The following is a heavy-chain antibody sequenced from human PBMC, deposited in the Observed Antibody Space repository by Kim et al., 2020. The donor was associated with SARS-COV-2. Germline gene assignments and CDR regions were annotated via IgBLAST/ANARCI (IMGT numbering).Heavy chain of an antibody. J-gene: IGHJ6*02. CDR3: AKAAKRAYSSGWGLYGMDV. V-gene: IGHV3-23*01. D-gene: IGHD6-19*01. Sequence: GRFTISRDNSKNTLYLQMNSLRAEDTAVYYCAKAAKRAYSSGWGLYGMDVWGQGTTVTVSS.